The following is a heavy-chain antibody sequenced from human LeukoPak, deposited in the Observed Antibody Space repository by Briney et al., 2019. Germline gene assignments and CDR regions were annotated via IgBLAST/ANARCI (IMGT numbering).Heavy chain of an antibody. CDR3: AKELAAVGVPSFDS. V-gene: IGHV3-23*01. CDR2: IRSTGGGT. Sequence: GGSLRLSCAASEFTFSSYAMSWVRQTPGKGLEWVSGIRSTGGGTYYADSVKGRFTISRDNSKNTLYLQMNSLRAEDTAVYCCAKELAAVGVPSFDSWGQGTLVTVSS. CDR1: EFTFSSYA. J-gene: IGHJ4*02. D-gene: IGHD6-13*01.